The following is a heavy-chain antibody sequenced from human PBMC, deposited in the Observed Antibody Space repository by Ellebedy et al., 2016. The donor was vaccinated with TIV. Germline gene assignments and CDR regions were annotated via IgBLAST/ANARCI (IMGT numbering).Heavy chain of an antibody. CDR1: GFTYSNYA. J-gene: IGHJ6*02. V-gene: IGHV3-23*01. Sequence: GESLKISXAASGFTYSNYAMTWVRQAPGKGLEWVSTVFGSGTTTFYADSVKGRFTISRDNSKNTVYLQMNTLRADDTAVYYCVSRGTVALHGMGVWGQGTTVTVSS. CDR3: VSRGTVALHGMGV. D-gene: IGHD6-19*01. CDR2: VFGSGTTT.